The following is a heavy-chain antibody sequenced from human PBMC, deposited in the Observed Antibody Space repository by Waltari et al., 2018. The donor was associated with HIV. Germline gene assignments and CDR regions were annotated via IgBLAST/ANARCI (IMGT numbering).Heavy chain of an antibody. J-gene: IGHJ4*02. CDR1: GFYFTRNA. CDR2: ICSDSKYI. Sequence: VQLVESVGALVNPGGPLRLSCVFSGFYFTRNATNWVRQAPGRGLQWLSYICSDSKYIYYEQSLNGRFTISRDNAKSSVFLQMDNRRDADTATYYCAATVTTGGTFDYWGQGTVVAV. V-gene: IGHV3-21*05. D-gene: IGHD4-17*01. CDR3: AATVTTGGTFDY.